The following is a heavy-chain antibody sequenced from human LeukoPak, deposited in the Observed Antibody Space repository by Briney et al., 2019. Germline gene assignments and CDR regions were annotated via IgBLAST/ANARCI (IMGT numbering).Heavy chain of an antibody. V-gene: IGHV3-15*01. D-gene: IGHD3-3*01. J-gene: IGHJ4*02. CDR2: IKSKTDGGTT. Sequence: GGSLRLSCAASGFTFSSYAMSWVRQAPGKGLEWVGRIKSKTDGGTTDYAAPVKGRFTISRDDSKNTLYLQMNSLKTEDTAVYYCTTDLYYDFWSGPPAGSDYWGQGTLVTVSS. CDR3: TTDLYYDFWSGPPAGSDY. CDR1: GFTFSSYA.